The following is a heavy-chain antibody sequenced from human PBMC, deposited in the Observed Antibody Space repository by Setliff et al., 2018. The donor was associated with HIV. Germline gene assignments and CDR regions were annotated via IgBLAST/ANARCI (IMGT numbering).Heavy chain of an antibody. CDR1: GGSIRSHY. V-gene: IGHV4-59*11. D-gene: IGHD2-8*02. CDR3: ARAGDCTEASCPKARFDP. Sequence: SETLSPTCTVSGGSIRSHYWSWIREPPGKGLEWIGYIYYSGSTNYNPSLKSRVTISVDTSKNQCSLRLSSVTAADTAVYYCARAGDCTEASCPKARFDPWGPGILVTVSS. J-gene: IGHJ5*02. CDR2: IYYSGST.